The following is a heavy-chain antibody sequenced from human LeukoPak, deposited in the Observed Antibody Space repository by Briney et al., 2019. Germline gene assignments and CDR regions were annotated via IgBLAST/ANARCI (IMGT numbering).Heavy chain of an antibody. CDR2: INHSGST. Sequence: SQTLSLTCTVSGGSISSGGYYWSWIRQPPGKGLEWIGEINHSGSTNYNPSLKSRVTISVDTSKNQFSLKLSSVTAADTAVYYCARGEWGDYDILTGYSAYYFDYWGQGTLVTVSS. D-gene: IGHD3-9*01. J-gene: IGHJ4*02. V-gene: IGHV4-30-2*01. CDR1: GGSISSGGYY. CDR3: ARGEWGDYDILTGYSAYYFDY.